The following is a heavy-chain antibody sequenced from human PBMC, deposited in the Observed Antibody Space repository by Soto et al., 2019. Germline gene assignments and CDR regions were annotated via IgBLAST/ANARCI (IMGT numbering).Heavy chain of an antibody. CDR3: NAKLLVSYDY. J-gene: IGHJ4*02. D-gene: IGHD6-19*01. CDR2: IKTKTDGETT. CDR1: GFTFSTAW. V-gene: IGHV3-15*01. Sequence: EVQLVESGGGLVKPGGSLRLSCAASGFTFSTAWMSWVRQAPGKGLEWVGRIKTKTDGETTDYAAPVKGRFTISRDDSKNTLYLQMNSLRTEDTAVYYWNAKLLVSYDYWGQGTLVTVSS.